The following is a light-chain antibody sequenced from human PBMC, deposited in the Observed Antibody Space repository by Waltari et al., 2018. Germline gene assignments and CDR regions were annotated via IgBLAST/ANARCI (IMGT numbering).Light chain of an antibody. CDR3: CSYAGTSSLT. V-gene: IGLV2-11*01. CDR2: DVN. Sequence: QSALTQPRSVSGSPGQSVSISCTGTSRDVGGYNYVSWYRQPPDKAPTMIIFDVNKRPSGVPDRFSCSKSGNTASLTISGLQAEDEADYYCCSYAGTSSLTFGGGTQLTVL. J-gene: IGLJ2*01. CDR1: SRDVGGYNY.